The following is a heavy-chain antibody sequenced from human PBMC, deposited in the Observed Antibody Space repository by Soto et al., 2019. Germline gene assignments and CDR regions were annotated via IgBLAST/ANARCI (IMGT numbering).Heavy chain of an antibody. J-gene: IGHJ3*02. D-gene: IGHD4-17*01. CDR2: INHSGST. Sequence: PSETLSLTCAVYGGSFSGYYWSWIRQPPGKGLEWIGEINHSGSTNYNPSLKSRVTISVDTSKNQFSLKLSSVTAADTAVYYCARGLGGYGGNPDAFDIWGQGTMVTV. CDR3: ARGLGGYGGNPDAFDI. CDR1: GGSFSGYY. V-gene: IGHV4-34*01.